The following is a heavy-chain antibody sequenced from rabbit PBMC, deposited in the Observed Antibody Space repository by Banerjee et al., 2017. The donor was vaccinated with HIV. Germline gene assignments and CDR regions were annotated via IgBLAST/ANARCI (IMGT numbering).Heavy chain of an antibody. D-gene: IGHD1-1*01. J-gene: IGHJ4*01. CDR2: IYAGSSGST. CDR3: ARDLIWPNSSADGLQYFNL. V-gene: IGHV1S43*01. Sequence: QQQLEESGGGLVKPGGTLTLTCKASGIDFSSYYYMCWVRQAPGKGLEWIACIYAGSSGSTWYASWVNGRFTISRSTSLNTVDLKMTSLTASDTATYFCARDLIWPNSSADGLQYFNLWGPGTLVTVS. CDR1: GIDFSSYYY.